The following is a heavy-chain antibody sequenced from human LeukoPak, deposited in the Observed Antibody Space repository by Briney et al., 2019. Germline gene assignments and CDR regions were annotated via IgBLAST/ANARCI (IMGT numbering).Heavy chain of an antibody. CDR2: INPNSGGT. CDR3: ARAARDTAMESDY. D-gene: IGHD5-18*01. CDR1: GYTFTGYY. V-gene: IGHV1-2*06. Sequence: ASVMVSCKASGYTFTGYYMHWVRQAPGQGLEWMGRINPNSGGTNYAQKFQGRVTMTRDTSISTAYMELSRLRSDDTAVYYCARAARDTAMESDYWGQGTLVTVSS. J-gene: IGHJ4*02.